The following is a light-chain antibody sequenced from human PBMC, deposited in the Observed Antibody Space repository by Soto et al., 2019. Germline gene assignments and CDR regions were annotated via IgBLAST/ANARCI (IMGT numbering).Light chain of an antibody. Sequence: DIQMTQSPSTLSASVRDRVTITCRASQSIGRFLAWYQHQTGQAPKLLIYDASILESGVPSRFSGTRSGTECNFSIISLQPDEFRTYHCKRGSICWTFGQGTQWDFK. CDR3: KRGSICWT. J-gene: IGKJ1*01. V-gene: IGKV1-5*01. CDR2: DAS. CDR1: QSIGRF.